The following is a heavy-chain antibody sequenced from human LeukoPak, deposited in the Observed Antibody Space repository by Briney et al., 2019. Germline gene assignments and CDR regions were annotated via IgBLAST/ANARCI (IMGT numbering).Heavy chain of an antibody. J-gene: IGHJ4*02. V-gene: IGHV4-61*09. Sequence: ASETLSLTCSVSGVSIRSGSYYWSWIRQPAGKGLEWIGHIYTSGSTNYNTSLKSRVTISVDTSKNQFSLKLSSVTAADTAVYYCTRNTAYDIIDYWGQGTLVTVSS. D-gene: IGHD5-12*01. CDR1: GVSIRSGSYY. CDR2: IYTSGST. CDR3: TRNTAYDIIDY.